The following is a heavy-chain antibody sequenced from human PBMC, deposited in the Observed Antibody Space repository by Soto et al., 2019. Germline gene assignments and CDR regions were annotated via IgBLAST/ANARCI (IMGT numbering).Heavy chain of an antibody. Sequence: EVQLVESGGGLVQPGGSLRLSCAASGFTFSSYAMHWVRQAPGKGLEYVSATSSNGGSTYYANSVKGRFTISRDNSKNTLYLQMGSLRAEDMAVYYCARDGVLVPAAMPGRPRGSYYYYYYMDVWGKGTTVTVSS. CDR2: TSSNGGST. CDR3: ARDGVLVPAAMPGRPRGSYYYYYYMDV. V-gene: IGHV3-64*01. J-gene: IGHJ6*03. D-gene: IGHD2-2*01. CDR1: GFTFSSYA.